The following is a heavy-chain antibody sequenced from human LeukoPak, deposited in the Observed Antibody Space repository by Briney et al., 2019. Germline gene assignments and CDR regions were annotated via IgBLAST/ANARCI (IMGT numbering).Heavy chain of an antibody. CDR1: GGSISGSSYY. D-gene: IGHD4-11*01. CDR2: IYYSGST. Sequence: SETLSLTCTVSGGSISGSSYYWGWIRQPPGKGLEWIGSIYYSGSTYYNPSLKSRVTISVDTSKNQFSLKLSSVTAADTAVYYCARAYSTYRIDYWGQGTLVTVSS. J-gene: IGHJ4*02. CDR3: ARAYSTYRIDY. V-gene: IGHV4-39*01.